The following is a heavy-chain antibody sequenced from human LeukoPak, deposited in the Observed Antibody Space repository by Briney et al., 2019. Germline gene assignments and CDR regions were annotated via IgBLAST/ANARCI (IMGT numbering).Heavy chain of an antibody. CDR3: ARSGSSSGWYLYYYYYYMDV. J-gene: IGHJ6*03. V-gene: IGHV1-2*02. CDR2: INPNSGGT. D-gene: IGHD6-19*01. Sequence: ASVKVSCKASGYTFTGYYMHWVRQAPGQGLEWMGWINPNSGGTNYAQKFQGRVTMTRDTSISTAYMELSRLRSDDTAVYCCARSGSSSGWYLYYYYYYMDVWGKGTTATVSS. CDR1: GYTFTGYY.